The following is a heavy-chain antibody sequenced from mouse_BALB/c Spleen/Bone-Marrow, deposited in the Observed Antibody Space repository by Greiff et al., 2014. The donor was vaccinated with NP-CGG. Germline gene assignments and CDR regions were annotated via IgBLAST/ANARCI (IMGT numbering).Heavy chain of an antibody. D-gene: IGHD1-2*01. CDR2: IWADGST. CDR3: ARITTATGAMDY. V-gene: IGHV2-9*02. J-gene: IGHJ4*01. Sequence: VMLVESGPGLVAPSQSLSISCTVSGFSLTSYGVHWVHQPPGKGLEWLGVIWADGSTNYNSALMSRLSISKDNSKSQVFLKMISLQTDDTAMYYCARITTATGAMDYWGQGTSVTVSS. CDR1: GFSLTSYG.